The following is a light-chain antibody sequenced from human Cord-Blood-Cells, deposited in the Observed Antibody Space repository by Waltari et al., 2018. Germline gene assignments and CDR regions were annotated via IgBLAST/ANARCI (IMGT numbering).Light chain of an antibody. J-gene: IGLJ3*02. CDR2: DVS. CDR1: SSEVGGYNS. Sequence: QSALTQPASVSGSPGQSITISCTGTSSEVGGYNSVSWYQQHPGKAPKLMIYDVSNQTSGVSKRFAGSKSCNTGSLNISGLQAEDEAEDDCSSYTSSSTWVFGGGTKLTVL. CDR3: SSYTSSSTWV. V-gene: IGLV2-14*01.